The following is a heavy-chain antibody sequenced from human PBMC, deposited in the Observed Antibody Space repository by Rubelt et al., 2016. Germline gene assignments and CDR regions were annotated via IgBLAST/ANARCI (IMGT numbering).Heavy chain of an antibody. V-gene: IGHV3-33*01. D-gene: IGHD1-7*01. CDR3: ARDDLLSVLPTNYNTIDY. J-gene: IGHJ4*02. Sequence: HWVRQAPGKGLEWVALIWYDGSNKYFVDSVKGRFTISRDNSKNTLYLQMNSLRAEDTAVYYCARDDLLSVLPTNYNTIDYWGQGTLVTVSS. CDR2: IWYDGSNK.